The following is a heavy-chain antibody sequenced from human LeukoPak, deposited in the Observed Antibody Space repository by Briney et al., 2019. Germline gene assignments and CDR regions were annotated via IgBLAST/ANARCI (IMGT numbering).Heavy chain of an antibody. Sequence: GRSLRLSRAASGFTFSSYGTYGVRRARGKGLVGVALIRYDGSNKYYADSVKGRFTISRDNPKNTLYLQMNSLRVEDTAVYYCAKDRGYYFDYWGQGTLVTVSS. D-gene: IGHD3-10*01. CDR2: IRYDGSNK. CDR1: GFTFSSYG. CDR3: AKDRGYYFDY. J-gene: IGHJ4*02. V-gene: IGHV3-30*02.